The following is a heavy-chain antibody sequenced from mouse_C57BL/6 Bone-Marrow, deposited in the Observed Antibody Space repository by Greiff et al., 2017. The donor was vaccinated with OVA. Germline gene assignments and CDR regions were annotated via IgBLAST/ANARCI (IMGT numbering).Heavy chain of an antibody. CDR3: TRSYYGSSYWYFDV. D-gene: IGHD1-1*01. V-gene: IGHV1-5*01. CDR2: IYPGNSDT. Sequence: DVKLQESGTVLARPGASVKMSCKTSGYTFTSYWMHWVKQRPGQGLEWIGAIYPGNSDTSYNQKFKGKAKLTAVTSASTAYMELSSLTNEDSAVYYCTRSYYGSSYWYFDVWGTGTTVTISS. CDR1: GYTFTSYW. J-gene: IGHJ1*03.